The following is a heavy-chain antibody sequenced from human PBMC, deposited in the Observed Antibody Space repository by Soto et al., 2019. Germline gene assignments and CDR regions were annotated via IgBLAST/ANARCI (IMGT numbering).Heavy chain of an antibody. V-gene: IGHV4-34*01. D-gene: IGHD3-3*01. CDR1: GGSFSGYY. Sequence: QVQLQQWGAGLLKPSETLSLTCAVYGGSFSGYYWSWIRQPPGKGLEWIGEINHSGSTNYNPSLKRRVNISLDTSKNKFPLKLTYVTAADTAVYYCARIGVYGWSWGQGTLVTVSS. CDR3: ARIGVYGWS. CDR2: INHSGST. J-gene: IGHJ4*02.